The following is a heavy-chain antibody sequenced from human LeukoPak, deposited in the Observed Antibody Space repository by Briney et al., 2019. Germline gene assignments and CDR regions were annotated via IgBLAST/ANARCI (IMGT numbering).Heavy chain of an antibody. Sequence: SETLSLTCAVSGGSISRYYWSWMRQPPGKGLEWSGDIYYSGSNNYNPSLKTRVTTSENPSKNQFALKLSSVTAADTAVKYRARHGSFFDYWGQGTPVTVSS. D-gene: IGHD2-15*01. J-gene: IGHJ4*02. CDR3: ARHGSFFDY. CDR1: GGSISRYY. CDR2: IYYSGSN. V-gene: IGHV4-59*01.